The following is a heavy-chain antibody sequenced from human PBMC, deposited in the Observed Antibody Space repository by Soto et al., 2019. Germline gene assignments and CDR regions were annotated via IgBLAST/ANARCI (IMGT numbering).Heavy chain of an antibody. D-gene: IGHD6-19*01. CDR2: IIPMFGTP. CDR3: AVAVAGSPIVEYFDY. Sequence: VQVVQSGAEVKEPGSSVKVSCQTPGSSFNKYALNWVRQAPGQGLEWMGGIIPMFGTPKYAQKFQHRVIITAHRSTSTAYMEMTSLTSDDTAVYYCAVAVAGSPIVEYFDYWGQGSLVTVSS. V-gene: IGHV1-69*06. J-gene: IGHJ4*02. CDR1: GSSFNKYA.